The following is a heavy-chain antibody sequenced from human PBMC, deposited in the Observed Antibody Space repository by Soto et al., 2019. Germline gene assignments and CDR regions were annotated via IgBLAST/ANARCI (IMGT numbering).Heavy chain of an antibody. V-gene: IGHV4-34*01. Sequence: WTWIRQIPGKGLEWIGEINDSGNINYNPSLKSRVTILLDTPTKQISLRLSSVTAADAAVYYCARGLILWFGELSRRGGYYYYMDVWGNGTTVTGSS. CDR2: INDSGNI. J-gene: IGHJ6*03. CDR3: ARGLILWFGELSRRGGYYYYMDV. D-gene: IGHD3-10*01.